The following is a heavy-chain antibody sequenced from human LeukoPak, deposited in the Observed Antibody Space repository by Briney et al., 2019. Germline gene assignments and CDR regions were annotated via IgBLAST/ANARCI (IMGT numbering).Heavy chain of an antibody. CDR1: GYSFSIYW. V-gene: IGHV5-51*01. D-gene: IGHD6-19*01. J-gene: IGHJ3*02. Sequence: GESLQISCKGSGYSFSIYWIGWVRQMPGKGLEWMGIIYPGDSDTRYSPSFQGQVTISADKSISTAYLQWSSLKASDTAMYYCAKEYSSGSGAFDIWGQGTMVTVSS. CDR2: IYPGDSDT. CDR3: AKEYSSGSGAFDI.